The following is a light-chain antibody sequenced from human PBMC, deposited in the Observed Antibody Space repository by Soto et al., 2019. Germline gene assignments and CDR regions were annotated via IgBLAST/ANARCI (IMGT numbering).Light chain of an antibody. V-gene: IGKV1-12*01. CDR1: QGLSGS. CDR3: QQGHNWPLT. CDR2: VTS. Sequence: DIQMTQSPSSVSASVGDRVTITCRATQGLSGSLAWYQQKPGKAPRLLISVTSRLQSGVPSRFSGRASGTECTLTIDSLQPEDLATYYCQQGHNWPLTFGQGTRLEIK. J-gene: IGKJ5*01.